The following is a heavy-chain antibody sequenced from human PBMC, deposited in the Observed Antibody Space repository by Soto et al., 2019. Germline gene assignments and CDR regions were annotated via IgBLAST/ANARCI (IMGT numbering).Heavy chain of an antibody. CDR3: ARGQRFSDSFDP. Sequence: KTSETLSLTCTVSGGAISGYYWTWIRQSAGKGLEWIGRIYSSGGTKYNPSLQSRVTMSLDTSKNQFPLRLTSVTAADTAVYYCARGQRFSDSFDPWGQGTLVTVSS. D-gene: IGHD3-3*01. CDR1: GGAISGYY. J-gene: IGHJ5*02. V-gene: IGHV4-4*07. CDR2: IYSSGGT.